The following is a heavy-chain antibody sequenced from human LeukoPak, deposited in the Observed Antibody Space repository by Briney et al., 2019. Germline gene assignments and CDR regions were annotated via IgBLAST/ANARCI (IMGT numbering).Heavy chain of an antibody. V-gene: IGHV4-30-4*01. CDR3: AREFWGYCSSTSCHDAFDI. Sequence: PSQTLSLTCTVSGGSISSGDYYWSWIRQPPGKGLEWIGYIYYSGSTYYNPSLKSRVTISVDTSKNQFSLKLSSVTAADTAVYYCAREFWGYCSSTSCHDAFDIWGQGTMATVSS. D-gene: IGHD2-2*01. CDR1: GGSISSGDYY. J-gene: IGHJ3*02. CDR2: IYYSGST.